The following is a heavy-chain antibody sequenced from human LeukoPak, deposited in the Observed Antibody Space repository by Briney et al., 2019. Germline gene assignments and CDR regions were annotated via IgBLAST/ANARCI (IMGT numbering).Heavy chain of an antibody. V-gene: IGHV4-4*07. J-gene: IGHJ4*02. CDR2: IYTSGST. CDR1: GGSINNYY. D-gene: IGHD1-26*01. Sequence: SETLSLTCAVSGGSINNYYWTWIRQPAGKGLEWIGRIYTSGSTNYNPSLKSRVTMSVDTSKNQFSLKLSSVTAADTAVYYCARDGVKYSGSFYFDYWGQGTLVTVSS. CDR3: ARDGVKYSGSFYFDY.